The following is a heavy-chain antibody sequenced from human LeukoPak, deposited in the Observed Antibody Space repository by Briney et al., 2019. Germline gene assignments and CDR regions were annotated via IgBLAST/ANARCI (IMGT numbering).Heavy chain of an antibody. Sequence: PSETLSLTCAVYGGSLSGYYWSWIRQPPGKGLEWIGEINHSGSTNYNPSLKSRVTISVDTSKNQFSLKLSSVTAAATAVYYCARVPRRYFDWWTPDYWGQGTLVTVSS. CDR2: INHSGST. V-gene: IGHV4-34*01. D-gene: IGHD3-9*01. CDR3: ARVPRRYFDWWTPDY. J-gene: IGHJ4*02. CDR1: GGSLSGYY.